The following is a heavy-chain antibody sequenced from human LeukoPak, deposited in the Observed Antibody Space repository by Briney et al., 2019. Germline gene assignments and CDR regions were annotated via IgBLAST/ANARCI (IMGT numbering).Heavy chain of an antibody. CDR2: IRFDESDK. D-gene: IGHD2-2*03. J-gene: IGHJ5*02. Sequence: GGSLRLSCIASGFTFSNYGMHWVRQAPGKELDWVAFIRFDESDKYYADSVKGRFTISRDNSKNTVYLQMNSLRPEDTAVYYCVKDGYCSSASCYAGHWFDAWGQGTLVTVSS. CDR3: VKDGYCSSASCYAGHWFDA. V-gene: IGHV3-30*02. CDR1: GFTFSNYG.